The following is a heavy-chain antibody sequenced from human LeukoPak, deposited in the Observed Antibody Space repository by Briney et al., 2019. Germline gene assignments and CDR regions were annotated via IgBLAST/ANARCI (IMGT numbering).Heavy chain of an antibody. CDR3: AKSGAGYSYGYGSNYYYYLDV. J-gene: IGHJ6*03. D-gene: IGHD5-18*01. V-gene: IGHV3-30*02. CDR2: IRYDGNNK. Sequence: PGGSLRLSCAASGFTFSSYGMHWVRQAPGEGLEWVAFIRYDGNNKYYADSVKGRFTISRDNSKNTLYLQMNRLRAEDTAVYYCAKSGAGYSYGYGSNYYYYLDVWGKGTTVTISS. CDR1: GFTFSSYG.